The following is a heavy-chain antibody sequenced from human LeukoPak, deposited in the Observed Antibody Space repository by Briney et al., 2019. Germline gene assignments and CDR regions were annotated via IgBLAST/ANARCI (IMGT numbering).Heavy chain of an antibody. CDR2: INPSGGST. J-gene: IGHJ4*02. CDR1: GYTFTSYY. Sequence: ASVKVSCKASGYTFTSYYMHWVRQAPGQGLEWMGIINPSGGSTSYAQKFQGRVTMTRDMSTSTVYMELSSLRSEDTAVYYCARVSRQWLEFDYWGQGTLVTVSS. D-gene: IGHD6-19*01. CDR3: ARVSRQWLEFDY. V-gene: IGHV1-46*01.